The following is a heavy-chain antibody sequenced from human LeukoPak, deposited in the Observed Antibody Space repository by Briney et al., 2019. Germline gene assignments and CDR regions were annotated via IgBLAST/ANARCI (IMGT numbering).Heavy chain of an antibody. J-gene: IGHJ4*02. Sequence: GGSLRLSCAASGFTFKSYAMNWVRQAPGKGLEWVSAITGSGSSTYYADSVKGRFTISRDNSKNTVYLQMNSLRAEDTAVYYCAKDTVVVEPFYFDYWGQGTLVSVSS. V-gene: IGHV3-23*01. CDR2: ITGSGSST. D-gene: IGHD2-21*01. CDR3: AKDTVVVEPFYFDY. CDR1: GFTFKSYA.